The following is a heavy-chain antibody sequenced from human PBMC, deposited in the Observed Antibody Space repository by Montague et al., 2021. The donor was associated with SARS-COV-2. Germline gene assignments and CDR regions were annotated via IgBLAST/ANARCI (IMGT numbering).Heavy chain of an antibody. V-gene: IGHV2-70*01. Sequence: PALVKPTQTLTLTCTFSGFSLSTSGMCVSWIRQPPGKALEWLALIDWDDDKYFSTSLKTRITISKDTSKSQVVLTMTNMDPVDTATYYCARMRYYYNMDVWGKGTTVTVSS. J-gene: IGHJ6*03. CDR1: GFSLSTSGMC. CDR2: IDWDDDK. CDR3: ARMRYYYNMDV.